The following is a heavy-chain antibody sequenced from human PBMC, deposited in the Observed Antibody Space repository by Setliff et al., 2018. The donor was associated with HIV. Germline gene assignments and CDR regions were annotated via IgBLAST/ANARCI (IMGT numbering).Heavy chain of an antibody. V-gene: IGHV3-11*01. J-gene: IGHJ4*02. D-gene: IGHD2-2*01. Sequence: GGSLRLSCAASGLSFSDYYMSWIRQAPGKGLKWVSYISSSGSTIYYADSVKGRFTISRDNSKNTLYLQMNSLRAEDTAIYYCAKDSVVPAAGRVLDYWGQGTLVTVSS. CDR2: ISSSGSTI. CDR1: GLSFSDYY. CDR3: AKDSVVPAAGRVLDY.